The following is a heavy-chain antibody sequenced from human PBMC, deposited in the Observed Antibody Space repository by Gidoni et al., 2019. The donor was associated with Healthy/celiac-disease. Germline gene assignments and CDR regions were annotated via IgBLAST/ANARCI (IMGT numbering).Heavy chain of an antibody. J-gene: IGHJ3*02. V-gene: IGHV3-33*01. CDR3: ATAKGDYGGNSYAFDI. CDR2: IWYDKINK. Sequence: QVQLVESGGGVVQPGRSLRLSCAASGFIFSIYGMHWVRQAPGKGLEWVAVIWYDKINKYYADSVKGRFTISRDNSKNTLYLQMNSLRAEDTAVYYCATAKGDYGGNSYAFDIWGQGTMVTVSS. D-gene: IGHD4-17*01. CDR1: GFIFSIYG.